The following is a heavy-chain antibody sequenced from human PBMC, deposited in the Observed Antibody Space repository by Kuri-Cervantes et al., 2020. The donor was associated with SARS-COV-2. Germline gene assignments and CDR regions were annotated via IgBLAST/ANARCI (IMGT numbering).Heavy chain of an antibody. Sequence: GESLKISCAASGFTFSNARMSWVRQAPGEGLEWVGRIKSKTDGGTTDYAAPVKGRFTISRDDSKNTLYLQMNSLKTEDTAVYYCTTNYYSGYDYFDYWGQGTLVTVSS. CDR3: TTNYYSGYDYFDY. CDR1: GFTFSNAR. CDR2: IKSKTDGGTT. D-gene: IGHD5-12*01. V-gene: IGHV3-15*01. J-gene: IGHJ4*02.